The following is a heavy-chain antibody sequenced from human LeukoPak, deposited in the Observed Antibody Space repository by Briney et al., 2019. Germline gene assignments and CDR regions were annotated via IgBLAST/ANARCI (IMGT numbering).Heavy chain of an antibody. CDR3: ARDGVKESSSVFYFDY. J-gene: IGHJ4*02. CDR2: MKQDGSET. D-gene: IGHD3-10*01. CDR1: GFTFSNYW. V-gene: IGHV3-7*01. Sequence: GGSLRLSCAASGFTFSNYWMSWVRQAPGKGLEWVANMKQDGSETYYVDSVKGRFTISRDNAKNSVFLQLNSVKVEDTAVYYCARDGVKESSSVFYFDYWGQGTLVTVSS.